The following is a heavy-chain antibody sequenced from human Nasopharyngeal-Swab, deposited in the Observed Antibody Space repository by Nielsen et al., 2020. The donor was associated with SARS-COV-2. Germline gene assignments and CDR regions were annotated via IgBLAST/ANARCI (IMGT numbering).Heavy chain of an antibody. CDR3: AKALTASGWYYPLDP. J-gene: IGHJ5*02. D-gene: IGHD6-19*01. CDR1: GFSFSHYA. CDR2: VSGSGGSR. V-gene: IGHV3-23*01. Sequence: GESLKISCAVPGFSFSHYAMTWVRQAPGRGLEWVSTVSGSGGSRYYADSVKDRFTISRDNSRSTFYLEMTSLRPEDTAVYYCAKALTASGWYYPLDPWGQGTLVTVSS.